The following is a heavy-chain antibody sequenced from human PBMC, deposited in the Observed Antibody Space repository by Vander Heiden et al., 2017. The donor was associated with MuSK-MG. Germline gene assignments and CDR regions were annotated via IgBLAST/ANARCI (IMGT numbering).Heavy chain of an antibody. V-gene: IGHV4-34*01. Sequence: TCAVYGGSFSGYYWSWIRQPPGKGLEWIGEINHSGSTNYNPSLKSRVTISVDTSKNQFSLKLSSVTAAETAVYYCAVVYYDYSWGSYRADYWGQGTLVTVYS. D-gene: IGHD3-16*02. CDR1: GGSFSGYY. J-gene: IGHJ4*02. CDR2: INHSGST. CDR3: AVVYYDYSWGSYRADY.